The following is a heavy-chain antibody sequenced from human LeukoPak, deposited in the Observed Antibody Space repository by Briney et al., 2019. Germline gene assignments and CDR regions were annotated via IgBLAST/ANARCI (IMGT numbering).Heavy chain of an antibody. J-gene: IGHJ4*02. CDR2: IYYSGST. Sequence: SETLSLTCTVSGGSISSYYWSWIRQPPGKGLEWIGYIYYSGSTNYNPSLKSRVTISVDTSKNQFSLKLSSVTAADTAVYYCARRSYYGSGSYRHWGQGTLVTVSS. V-gene: IGHV4-59*12. CDR1: GGSISSYY. D-gene: IGHD3-10*01. CDR3: ARRSYYGSGSYRH.